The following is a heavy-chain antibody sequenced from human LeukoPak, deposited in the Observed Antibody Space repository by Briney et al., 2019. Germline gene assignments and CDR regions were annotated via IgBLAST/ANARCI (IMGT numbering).Heavy chain of an antibody. V-gene: IGHV3-30*03. CDR1: GFTFSSFG. CDR2: ISYDGSNK. D-gene: IGHD4-17*01. CDR3: AREHGDYYFDY. J-gene: IGHJ4*02. Sequence: PGRSLRLSCAASGFTFSSFGMHWVRQAPGKGLEWVAVISYDGSNKYYADSVKGRFTISRDNSKNTLDLQMNSLRAEDTAVYYCAREHGDYYFDYWGQGTLVTVSS.